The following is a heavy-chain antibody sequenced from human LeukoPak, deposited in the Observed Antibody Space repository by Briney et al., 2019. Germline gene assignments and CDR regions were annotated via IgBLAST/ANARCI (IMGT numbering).Heavy chain of an antibody. CDR1: GGTFSSYA. Sequence: SVEVSCKASGGTFSSYAISWVRQAPGQGLEWMGRIIPILGIANCAQKFQGRVTITADKSTSTAYMELSSLRSEDTAAYYCARDADEGDYYDSSGYYWGQGTLVTVSS. V-gene: IGHV1-69*04. D-gene: IGHD3-22*01. CDR3: ARDADEGDYYDSSGYY. CDR2: IIPILGIA. J-gene: IGHJ4*02.